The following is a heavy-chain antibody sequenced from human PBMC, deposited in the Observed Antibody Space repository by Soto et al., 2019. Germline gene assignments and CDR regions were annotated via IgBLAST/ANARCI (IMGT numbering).Heavy chain of an antibody. CDR1: GGSISSSSYY. CDR2: IYYSGST. D-gene: IGHD3-10*01. CDR3: ARRRSRGSGSYYRVDWFDP. V-gene: IGHV4-39*01. J-gene: IGHJ5*02. Sequence: SETLSLTCTVSGGSISSSSYYWGWIRQPPGKGLEWIGSIYYSGSTYYNPSLKSRVTISVDTSKNQFSLKLSSVTAADTAVYYCARRRSRGSGSYYRVDWFDPWGQGTLVTVSS.